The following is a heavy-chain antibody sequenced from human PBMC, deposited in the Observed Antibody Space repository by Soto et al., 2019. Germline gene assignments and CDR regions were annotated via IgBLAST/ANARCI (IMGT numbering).Heavy chain of an antibody. J-gene: IGHJ5*02. D-gene: IGHD2-8*01. CDR1: GFTFSSYA. V-gene: IGHV3-30-3*01. CDR3: ARGISPMSRYCTNGVCHNNWFDP. CDR2: ISYDGSNK. Sequence: GGSLRLSCAASGFTFSSYAMHWVRQAPGKGLEWVAVISYDGSNKYYADSVKGRFTISRDNSKNTLYLQMNSLRAEDTAVYYCARGISPMSRYCTNGVCHNNWFDPWGQGTLVTVSS.